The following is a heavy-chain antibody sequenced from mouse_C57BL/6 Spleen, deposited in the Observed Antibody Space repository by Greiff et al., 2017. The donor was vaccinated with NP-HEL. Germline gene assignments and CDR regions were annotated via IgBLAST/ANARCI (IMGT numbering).Heavy chain of an antibody. J-gene: IGHJ1*03. CDR2: IYPRSGNT. CDR1: GYTFTSYG. Sequence: VKLMESGAELARPGASVKLSCKASGYTFTSYGISWVKQRTGQGLEWIGEIYPRSGNTYYNEKFKGKATLTADTSSSTAYMELRSLTSEDSAVYFCARDANYYGSSYWYFDVWGTGTTVTVSS. CDR3: ARDANYYGSSYWYFDV. V-gene: IGHV1-81*01. D-gene: IGHD1-1*01.